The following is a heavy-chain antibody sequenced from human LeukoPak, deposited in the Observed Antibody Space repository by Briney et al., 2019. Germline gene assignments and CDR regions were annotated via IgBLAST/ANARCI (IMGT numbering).Heavy chain of an antibody. V-gene: IGHV4-39*07. D-gene: IGHD4-17*01. CDR2: IYHSGNT. Sequence: SETLSLTCTVSGGSISSSSYYWGWIRQPPGKGLEWIGSIYHSGNTYYNPSLKSRVTISVDTSKNQFSLKLNSVTAADTAVYYCAIAGYGDSDFDYWGQGTLVTVSS. CDR1: GGSISSSSYY. CDR3: AIAGYGDSDFDY. J-gene: IGHJ4*02.